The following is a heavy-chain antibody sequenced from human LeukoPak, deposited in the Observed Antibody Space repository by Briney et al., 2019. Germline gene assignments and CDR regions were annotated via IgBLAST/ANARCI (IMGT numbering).Heavy chain of an antibody. J-gene: IGHJ4*02. CDR3: AKDTGDIVVVPAAMVWGSFDY. CDR1: RFTFSSDA. CDR2: ISGSGGGT. Sequence: GGSLRLSCAASRFTFSSDAMSWVRQAPGKGLEWVSAISGSGGGTYYADSVKGRFTISRDNSKNTLYLQMNSQRAEDTAVYYCAKDTGDIVVVPAAMVWGSFDYWGQGTLVTVSS. V-gene: IGHV3-23*01. D-gene: IGHD2-2*01.